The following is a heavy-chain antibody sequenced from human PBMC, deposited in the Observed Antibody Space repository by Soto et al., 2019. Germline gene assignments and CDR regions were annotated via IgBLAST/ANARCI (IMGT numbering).Heavy chain of an antibody. Sequence: QVQLQQWGAGLLKPSETLSLTCAVYGGSFSGYYWSWIRQPPGKGLEWIGEINHSGSTNYNPSLTSRVTISVDTSKNQFSLKLSSVTAADTAVYYCARRPYYYGSGSYSDYWGQGTLVTVSS. D-gene: IGHD3-10*01. CDR2: INHSGST. CDR3: ARRPYYYGSGSYSDY. V-gene: IGHV4-34*01. CDR1: GGSFSGYY. J-gene: IGHJ4*02.